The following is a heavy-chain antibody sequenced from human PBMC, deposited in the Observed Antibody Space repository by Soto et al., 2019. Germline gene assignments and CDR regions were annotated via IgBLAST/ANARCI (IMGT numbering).Heavy chain of an antibody. D-gene: IGHD2-8*01. J-gene: IGHJ6*02. Sequence: QVQLVQSGAEVKKPGASVKVSCKASGYTFTTYDISWVRQAPGQGLEWMGRISTYNGNTKYRKSLQGRLTTTTDTSTTTAYMELRNLISDDTAVYYCARDPYHVLMVNAPNLYGMDVWGQGTTVTVSS. V-gene: IGHV1-18*01. CDR3: ARDPYHVLMVNAPNLYGMDV. CDR1: GYTFTTYD. CDR2: ISTYNGNT.